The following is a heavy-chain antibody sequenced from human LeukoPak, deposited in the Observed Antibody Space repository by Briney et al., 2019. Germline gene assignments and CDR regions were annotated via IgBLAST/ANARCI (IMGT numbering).Heavy chain of an antibody. Sequence: PGGSLRLSCAASGLSFSNAWMNWVRQAPGKGLEWVSSISSSSSYIYYADSVKGRFTISRDNAKNSLYLQMNSLRAEDTAVYYCARVVVVTAIQDYGMDVWGQGTTVTVSS. CDR2: ISSSSSYI. CDR3: ARVVVVTAIQDYGMDV. CDR1: GLSFSNAW. D-gene: IGHD2-21*02. V-gene: IGHV3-21*01. J-gene: IGHJ6*02.